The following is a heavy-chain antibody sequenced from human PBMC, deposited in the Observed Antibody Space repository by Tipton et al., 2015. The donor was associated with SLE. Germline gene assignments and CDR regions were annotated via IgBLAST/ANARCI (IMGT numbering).Heavy chain of an antibody. Sequence: SLRLSCATSGFTFSSYEMIWVRQAPGKGLEWVSSITSGSAIYYADSVKGRFTISRDNAKNSLYLQMNSLRAEDTAVYYCAREVTMVRDWFDPWGQGTLVTVSS. V-gene: IGHV3-48*03. CDR1: GFTFSSYE. CDR2: ITSGSAI. J-gene: IGHJ5*02. CDR3: AREVTMVRDWFDP. D-gene: IGHD3-10*01.